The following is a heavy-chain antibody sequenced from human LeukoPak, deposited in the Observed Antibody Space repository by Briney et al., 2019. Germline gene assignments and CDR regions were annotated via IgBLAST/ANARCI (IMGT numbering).Heavy chain of an antibody. Sequence: KASETLSLTCAVYGGSFSGYYWSWIRQPPGKGLEWIGEINHSGSTNYNPSLKSRVTISVDTSKNQFSLKLSSVTAADTAVYYCARGPLWFGELTAFDIWGQGTMVTVSS. CDR2: INHSGST. CDR1: GGSFSGYY. CDR3: ARGPLWFGELTAFDI. D-gene: IGHD3-10*01. J-gene: IGHJ3*02. V-gene: IGHV4-34*01.